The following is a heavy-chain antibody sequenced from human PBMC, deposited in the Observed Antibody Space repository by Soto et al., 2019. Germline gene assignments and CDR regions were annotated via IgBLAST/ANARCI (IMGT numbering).Heavy chain of an antibody. CDR1: GFIFTSYI. D-gene: IGHD3-10*01. J-gene: IGHJ4*02. V-gene: IGHV3-30*01. CDR3: ARDKGLLCGGKFDS. CDR2: VSYDGSKK. Sequence: QVQLVESGGGVVQPRRSLRLSCAASGFIFTSYIVHWVRQAPGKGLEWVASVSYDGSKKHYADSVKGRFSISRDNSKNTVYLQMNSLRTKDTAVYYCARDKGLLCGGKFDSWGRGTLVTVSS.